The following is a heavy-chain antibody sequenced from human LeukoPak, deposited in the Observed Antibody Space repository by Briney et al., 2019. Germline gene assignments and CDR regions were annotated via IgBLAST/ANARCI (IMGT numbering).Heavy chain of an antibody. J-gene: IGHJ6*03. D-gene: IGHD3-16*01. CDR3: ATSLWGGGYPYMDV. CDR1: AFTVSSNY. V-gene: IGHV3-53*01. CDR2: IYSGGST. Sequence: PGGSLRLSCAASAFTVSSNYMSWVRQAPGKGLEWVSVIYSGGSTYYADSVKGRFTISRDNSKNTLYLQMNSLRAEDTAVYYCATSLWGGGYPYMDVWGKGTTVTVSS.